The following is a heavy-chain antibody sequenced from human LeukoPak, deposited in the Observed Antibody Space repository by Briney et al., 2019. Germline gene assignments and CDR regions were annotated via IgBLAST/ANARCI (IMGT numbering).Heavy chain of an antibody. Sequence: PSETLSLTCTVSGGSISSYYWSWIRQPPGKELEWIGYIYYSGSTNYNPSLKSRVTISVDTSKNQFSLKLSSVTAADTAVYYCARIEMATTSFDYWGQGTLVTVSS. CDR2: IYYSGST. V-gene: IGHV4-59*08. D-gene: IGHD5-24*01. CDR1: GGSISSYY. CDR3: ARIEMATTSFDY. J-gene: IGHJ4*02.